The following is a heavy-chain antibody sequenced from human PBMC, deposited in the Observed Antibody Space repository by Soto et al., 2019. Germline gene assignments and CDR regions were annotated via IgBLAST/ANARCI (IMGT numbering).Heavy chain of an antibody. D-gene: IGHD1-26*01. CDR2: INPNSGGT. Sequence: ASVKVSCKASGYTFTGSYIHWVRQAPGQGLEWMGWINPNSGGTTYAQKFQDRVSITGDTSISTAYMQMSGLTSDDTAVYYCARGTTWRYNGFDAWGQGTTVTVSS. J-gene: IGHJ5*02. CDR3: ARGTTWRYNGFDA. CDR1: GYTFTGSY. V-gene: IGHV1-2*02.